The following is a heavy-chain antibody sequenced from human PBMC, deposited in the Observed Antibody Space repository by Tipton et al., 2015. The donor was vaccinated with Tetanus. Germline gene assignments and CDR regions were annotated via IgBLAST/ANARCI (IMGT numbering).Heavy chain of an antibody. V-gene: IGHV3-21*01. J-gene: IGHJ4*02. CDR3: ARDGITMVRGAPPSQDY. CDR1: GFTFSSYS. D-gene: IGHD3-10*01. Sequence: SLRLSCAASGFTFSSYSMNWVRQAPGKGLEWVSSISSSSSYIYYADSVKGRFTISRDNAKNSLYLQMNSLRAEDTAVYYCARDGITMVRGAPPSQDYWGQGTLVTVSS. CDR2: ISSSSSYI.